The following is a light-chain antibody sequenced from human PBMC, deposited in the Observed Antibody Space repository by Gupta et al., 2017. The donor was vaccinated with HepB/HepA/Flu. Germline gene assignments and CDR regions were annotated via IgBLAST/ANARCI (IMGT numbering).Light chain of an antibody. CDR2: GTS. V-gene: IGKV3-15*01. CDR3: QQDNNWKT. J-gene: IGKJ3*01. Sequence: ELVLTQSPATLSVSPGERATLSCRASQSVYGNLAWYQKKAGQAPRLLIYGTSTRATGSPPRFSGSGSGKGSGTEFTLTSSSLQSEDFAVYYGQQDNNWKTFGPGTKVDIK. CDR1: QSVYGN.